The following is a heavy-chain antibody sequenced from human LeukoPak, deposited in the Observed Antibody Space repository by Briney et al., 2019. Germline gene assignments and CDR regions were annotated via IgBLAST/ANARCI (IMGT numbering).Heavy chain of an antibody. D-gene: IGHD4-11*01. Sequence: PSETLSLTCTASGGSISSYYWSWIRQPPGKGLEWIGYIYTSGSTNYNPSLKSRVTISVDTSKNQFSLKLSSVTAADTAVYYCARGPASTVTFDYWGQGTLVTVSS. CDR3: ARGPASTVTFDY. V-gene: IGHV4-4*09. CDR1: GGSISSYY. CDR2: IYTSGST. J-gene: IGHJ4*02.